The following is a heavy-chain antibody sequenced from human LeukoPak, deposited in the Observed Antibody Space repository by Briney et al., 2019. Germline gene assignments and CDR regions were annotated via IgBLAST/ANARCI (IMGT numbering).Heavy chain of an antibody. CDR3: ARYSYGGEDWFDP. D-gene: IGHD5-18*01. J-gene: IGHJ5*02. CDR2: ICYSGTT. V-gene: IGHV4-39*01. Sequence: PSETPSLTCTVSGGSISSSSYYWAWIRQPPGKGPEWIGSICYSGTTYYSPSLKSRVTIFLDASKNQFSLKLTSLTAADTAVYYCARYSYGGEDWFDPWGQGTPVTVSS. CDR1: GGSISSSSYY.